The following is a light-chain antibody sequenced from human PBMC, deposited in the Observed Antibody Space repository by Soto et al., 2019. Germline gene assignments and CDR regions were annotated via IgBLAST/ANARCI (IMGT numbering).Light chain of an antibody. CDR2: AAS. J-gene: IGKJ4*01. Sequence: DIPVTKSPSSLSASVGDRVTINCRASQTISNYLNWYQQQPGKAPKLPIYAASSLQSGVPSRFSGSGSGTEFTLTISSLQPDDFATYYCHQYNSYSPLTFGGGTKVDIK. CDR3: HQYNSYSPLT. V-gene: IGKV1-39*01. CDR1: QTISNY.